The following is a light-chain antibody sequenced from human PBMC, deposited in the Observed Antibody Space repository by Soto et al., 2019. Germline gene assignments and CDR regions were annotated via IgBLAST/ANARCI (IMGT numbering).Light chain of an antibody. J-gene: IGLJ1*01. Sequence: QSVLTQPPSVSAAPGQKVTIPGSGSSSNIGGNSVSWYQQLPGTAPKLLIYDDNKRPSGIPDRFSGSKSGTSATLGITGFQTGDEADYYCGSWDSSLSAYVFGTGTKVTV. CDR3: GSWDSSLSAYV. CDR1: SSNIGGNS. CDR2: DDN. V-gene: IGLV1-51*01.